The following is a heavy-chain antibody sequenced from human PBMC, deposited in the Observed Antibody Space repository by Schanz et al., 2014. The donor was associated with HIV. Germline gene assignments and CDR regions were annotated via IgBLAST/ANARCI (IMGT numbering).Heavy chain of an antibody. V-gene: IGHV3-30*03. D-gene: IGHD4-17*01. Sequence: VQMLESGGGSVQPGGSLRLSCAASGFTFSNFAMSWVRQAPGKGLEWVAVTSYDGIKKNFADSVRGRFTISRDNSKNTLYLQLKSLRVEDTAVYYCARQGLRFSFWLDYWGQGTPVTVSS. J-gene: IGHJ4*02. CDR2: TSYDGIKK. CDR1: GFTFSNFA. CDR3: ARQGLRFSFWLDY.